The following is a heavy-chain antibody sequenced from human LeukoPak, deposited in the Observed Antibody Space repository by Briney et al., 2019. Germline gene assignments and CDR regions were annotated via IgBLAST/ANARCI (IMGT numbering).Heavy chain of an antibody. J-gene: IGHJ4*02. D-gene: IGHD3-3*01. CDR1: DGSFSGYY. Sequence: PSETRSLTCAVYDGSFSGYYWSWIRQPPGKGLEWIGEINHSGSTNYNPSLKSRVTISLDTSKSQFSLKVRYVTAADTAVYYCARGLNDSWTGENYWGQGTLVTVSS. CDR2: INHSGST. V-gene: IGHV4-34*01. CDR3: ARGLNDSWTGENY.